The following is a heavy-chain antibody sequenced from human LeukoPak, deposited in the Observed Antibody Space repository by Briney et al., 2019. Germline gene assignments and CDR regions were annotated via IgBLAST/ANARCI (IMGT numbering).Heavy chain of an antibody. CDR3: ARVTGYMIEDYFDY. J-gene: IGHJ4*02. CDR2: ISGYNGNT. CDR1: GYTFTSYG. D-gene: IGHD3-9*01. Sequence: GASVKVSCKASGYTFTSYGISWVRQAPGQGLEWMGWISGYNGNTNYAQNLQGRVTMTTDTSTSTVYMELRSLRSDDTAVYYCARVTGYMIEDYFDYWGQGILVTVSS. V-gene: IGHV1-18*01.